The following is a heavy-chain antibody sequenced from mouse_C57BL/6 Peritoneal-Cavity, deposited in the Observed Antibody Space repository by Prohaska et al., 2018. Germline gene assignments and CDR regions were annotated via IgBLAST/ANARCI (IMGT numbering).Heavy chain of an antibody. J-gene: IGHJ3*01. V-gene: IGHV1-50*01. Sequence: QVQLQQPVADLVKPGASVKLSCKSSGYTFTSYWMQWVKQSTGQGLEWIGEMDPSDSDTNYNQKFKGKATLTVDTSSSTAYMQRSSLTSEGSAVYYCASDPFAYWGQGTLVTVSA. CDR3: ASDPFAY. CDR1: GYTFTSYW. CDR2: MDPSDSDT.